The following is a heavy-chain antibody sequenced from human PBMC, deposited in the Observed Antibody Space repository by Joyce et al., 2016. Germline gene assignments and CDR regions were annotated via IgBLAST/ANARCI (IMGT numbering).Heavy chain of an antibody. D-gene: IGHD7-27*01. CDR3: ARGPRSNWGLVWFDP. V-gene: IGHV4-34*01. CDR1: GGSFSGYY. J-gene: IGHJ5*02. CDR2: INHSGST. Sequence: QVQLQQWGAGLLKPSETLSLTCAVYGGSFSGYYWSWIRQPPGKGLEWIGEINHSGSTNYNPSLKSRVTISVDTSKNQFSLKLSSVTAVDTAVYYCARGPRSNWGLVWFDPWGQGTLVTVSS.